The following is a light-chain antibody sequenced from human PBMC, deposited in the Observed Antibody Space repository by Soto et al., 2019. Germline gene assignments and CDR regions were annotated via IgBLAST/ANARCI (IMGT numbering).Light chain of an antibody. CDR2: ENN. J-gene: IGLJ1*01. Sequence: QSVLTQPPSVSAAPGQKVTISCSGSSSNIGNNYVSWYQQLPGTAPKLLIFENNKRPSGIPDRFSGSKSGTSATLGITGLQTGDEADYYCGTWDNSLGAPYVFGTGTKLTVV. V-gene: IGLV1-51*02. CDR1: SSNIGNNY. CDR3: GTWDNSLGAPYV.